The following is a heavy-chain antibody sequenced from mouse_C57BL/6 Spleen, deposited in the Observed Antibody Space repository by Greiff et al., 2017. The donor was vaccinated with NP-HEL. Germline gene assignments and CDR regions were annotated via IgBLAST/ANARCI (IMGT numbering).Heavy chain of an antibody. D-gene: IGHD3-1*01. V-gene: IGHV5-6*01. CDR2: ISSGGSYT. CDR1: GFTFSSYG. CDR3: ASSGGY. J-gene: IGHJ2*01. Sequence: EVKLQESGGDLVKPGGSLKLSCAASGFTFSSYGMSWVRQTPDKRLEWVATISSGGSYTYYPDSVKGRFTISRDNAKNTLYLQMSSLKSEDTAMYYCASSGGYWGQGTTLTVSS.